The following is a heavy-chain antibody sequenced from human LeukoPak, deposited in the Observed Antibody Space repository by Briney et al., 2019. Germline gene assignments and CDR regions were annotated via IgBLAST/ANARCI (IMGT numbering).Heavy chain of an antibody. CDR3: AKDSYYYGSGSQNYYYYYYMDV. CDR1: GFTFSTYS. Sequence: PGGSLRLSCAASGFTFSTYSMNWVRQAPGKGLEWVSTISGSGGSTYYADSVKGRFTISRDNSNNMLYLQVSSLRAEDSAVYYCAKDSYYYGSGSQNYYYYYYMDVWGIGTTVTISS. V-gene: IGHV3-23*01. CDR2: ISGSGGST. D-gene: IGHD3-10*01. J-gene: IGHJ6*03.